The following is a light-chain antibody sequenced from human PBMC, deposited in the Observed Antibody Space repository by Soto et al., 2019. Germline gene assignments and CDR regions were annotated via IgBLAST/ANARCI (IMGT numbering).Light chain of an antibody. CDR2: GAS. J-gene: IGKJ1*01. CDR1: QSVSSN. CDR3: QQYNNWWT. Sequence: EIVMTQSPATLSVSPGARATLSCRASQSVSSNLAWYQQKLGQAPRLLIYGASTRATGIPARFSGSGSGTEFTLTISSLQSEYFAVYYCQQYNNWWTFGQGTKVEIK. V-gene: IGKV3-15*01.